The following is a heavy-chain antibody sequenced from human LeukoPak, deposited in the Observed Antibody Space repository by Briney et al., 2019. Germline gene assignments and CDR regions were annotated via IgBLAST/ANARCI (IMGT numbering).Heavy chain of an antibody. CDR1: GGTFSSYA. D-gene: IGHD3-10*01. CDR2: IIPIFGTA. J-gene: IGHJ3*02. CDR3: ARDTYVLLWFGELSSAFDI. Sequence: SVKVSCKASGGTFSSYAISWVRQAPGQGLEWMGRIIPIFGTANYAQKFQGRVTITTDESTSTAYMELSSLRSEDTAVYYCARDTYVLLWFGELSSAFDIWGQGTMVTVSS. V-gene: IGHV1-69*05.